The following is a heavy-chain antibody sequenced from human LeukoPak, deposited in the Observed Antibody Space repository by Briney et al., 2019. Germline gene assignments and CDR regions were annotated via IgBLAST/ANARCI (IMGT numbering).Heavy chain of an antibody. V-gene: IGHV1-46*01. CDR2: INPSGGST. CDR1: GGTFSSYA. Sequence: ASVKVSCKASGGTFSSYAISWVRQAPGQGLEWMGIINPSGGSTSYAQKFQGRVTMTRDTSTSTVYMELSSLRSEDTAVYYCARLDTAMVTYYYYFAMDVWGQGTTVTVSS. J-gene: IGHJ6*02. D-gene: IGHD5-18*01. CDR3: ARLDTAMVTYYYYFAMDV.